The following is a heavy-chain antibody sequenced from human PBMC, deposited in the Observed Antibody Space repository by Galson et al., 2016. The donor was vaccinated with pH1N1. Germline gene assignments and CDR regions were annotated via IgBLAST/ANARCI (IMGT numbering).Heavy chain of an antibody. J-gene: IGHJ3*02. Sequence: PALVKPTQTLTLTCTFSGFSLTTTGVGVGWIRQPPGKALEWLAVIYWDDDKRYSPSLKSRLNITKDTSKNQVVLTMTNMYPVDTATYYCAHSVPSRYTNFGVVFMNDAFDMWGQGTMVTVPS. CDR1: GFSLTTTGVG. V-gene: IGHV2-5*02. CDR3: AHSVPSRYTNFGVVFMNDAFDM. CDR2: IYWDDDK. D-gene: IGHD3-3*01.